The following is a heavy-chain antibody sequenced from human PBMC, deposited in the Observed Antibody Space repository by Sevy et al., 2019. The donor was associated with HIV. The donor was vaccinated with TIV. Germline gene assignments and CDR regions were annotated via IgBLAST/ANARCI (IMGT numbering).Heavy chain of an antibody. J-gene: IGHJ6*02. V-gene: IGHV1-2*07. Sequence: ASVKVSCKAYGYTFSDYYMHWVRQAPGQGLEWMGWINPNRGGTNYAHKFQGRVTMTRDTSISTAYMELGGLGSDDTAIYYCARGMSAYLLANGMDVWGQGTTVTVSS. CDR1: GYTFSDYY. D-gene: IGHD3-3*01. CDR2: INPNRGGT. CDR3: ARGMSAYLLANGMDV.